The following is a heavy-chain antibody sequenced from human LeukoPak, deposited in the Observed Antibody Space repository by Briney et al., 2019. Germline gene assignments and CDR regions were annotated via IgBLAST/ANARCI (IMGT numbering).Heavy chain of an antibody. CDR1: GFIVRSNY. V-gene: IGHV3-53*01. CDR2: IYSGGDT. J-gene: IGHJ4*02. Sequence: GGSLRLSCAASGFIVRSNYMSWARQAPGKGLEWVSVIYSGGDTYYADSVKGRFTISRDTSKNTLNLQMNSLRAEDTAVYYCARGSAATGFDYWGQGTLVTVSS. D-gene: IGHD2-15*01. CDR3: ARGSAATGFDY.